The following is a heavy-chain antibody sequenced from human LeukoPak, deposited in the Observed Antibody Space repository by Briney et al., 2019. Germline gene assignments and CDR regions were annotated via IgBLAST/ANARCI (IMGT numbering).Heavy chain of an antibody. V-gene: IGHV3-48*03. CDR2: ISSSDNTM. D-gene: IGHD4-17*01. CDR1: GLTFSSYE. J-gene: IGHJ4*02. CDR3: ARLLDYAGDY. Sequence: GGSLRLSCAASGLTFSSYEMNWVRQAPGKRLEWVSYISSSDNTMYYADSVKGRFTISRDNAKNSLYLQMNSLRAEDTAVYYCARLLDYAGDYWGQGTLVTVSS.